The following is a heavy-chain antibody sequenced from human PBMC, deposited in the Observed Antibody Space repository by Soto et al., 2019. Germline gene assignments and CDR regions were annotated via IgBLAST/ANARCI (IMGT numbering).Heavy chain of an antibody. V-gene: IGHV1-8*01. J-gene: IGHJ4*02. D-gene: IGHD2-15*01. Sequence: ASVKVSCKASGYTFASYDINWVRQAPGQGLEWMGWMNPNSGNTDYAQTFRGRVTMTRDNSITTAYMELSSLTSEDTAVYYCAREDRSNVFEYWGQGTPVTVSS. CDR3: AREDRSNVFEY. CDR2: MNPNSGNT. CDR1: GYTFASYD.